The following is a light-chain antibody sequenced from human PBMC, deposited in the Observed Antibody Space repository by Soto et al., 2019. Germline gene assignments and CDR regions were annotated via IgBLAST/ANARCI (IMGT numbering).Light chain of an antibody. J-gene: IGKJ1*01. CDR1: QSVSSNY. CDR3: QQYDTSPRT. V-gene: IGKV3-20*01. Sequence: EIVLTQSPGTLSLSPGERATLSCRASQSVSSNYLAWYQQKRGQAPRLLIYGASSRATGIPTRFSGSGSGTVFTLTISRLEPEDFAVYYWQQYDTSPRTFGQGTKVEI. CDR2: GAS.